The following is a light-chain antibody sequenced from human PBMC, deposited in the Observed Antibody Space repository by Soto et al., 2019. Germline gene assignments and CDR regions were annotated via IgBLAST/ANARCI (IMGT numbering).Light chain of an antibody. Sequence: EIVLTQSPGTLSLSPGERATLSCRASQSVSSSYLTWYQQKPGQAPRLLIYRASSRATGIPDRFSGSGSGTDFTLTIIRLEPEDFAVYYCQQYGSSPSITFGQGTRLEIK. V-gene: IGKV3-20*01. J-gene: IGKJ5*01. CDR1: QSVSSSY. CDR3: QQYGSSPSIT. CDR2: RAS.